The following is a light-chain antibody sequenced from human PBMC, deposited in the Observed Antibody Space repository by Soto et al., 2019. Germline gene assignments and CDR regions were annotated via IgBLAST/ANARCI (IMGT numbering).Light chain of an antibody. CDR2: GAS. Sequence: EIVMTQSPATLSVSPGERATLSCRASQSVSSNLAWYQQKPGQAPRLLIYGASTRATGIPDRISGSGSGTDFTLTISSLQSEDFAVYYCQQYDKWPPWTFGQGTKVDIK. J-gene: IGKJ1*01. V-gene: IGKV3-15*01. CDR1: QSVSSN. CDR3: QQYDKWPPWT.